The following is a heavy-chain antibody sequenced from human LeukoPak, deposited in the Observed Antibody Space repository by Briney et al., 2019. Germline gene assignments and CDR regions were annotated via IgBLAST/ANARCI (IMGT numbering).Heavy chain of an antibody. D-gene: IGHD3-22*01. CDR2: IYYSGST. V-gene: IGHV4-30-4*01. CDR1: GGSISSGDYY. Sequence: SETLSLTCTVSGGSISSGDYYWSWIRQPPRKGLEWIGYIYYSGSTYYNPSLKSRVTISVDTSKNQFSLKLSSVTAADTAVYYCARGGQRKYYYDSSGYYDYYFDYWGQGTLVTVSS. CDR3: ARGGQRKYYYDSSGYYDYYFDY. J-gene: IGHJ4*02.